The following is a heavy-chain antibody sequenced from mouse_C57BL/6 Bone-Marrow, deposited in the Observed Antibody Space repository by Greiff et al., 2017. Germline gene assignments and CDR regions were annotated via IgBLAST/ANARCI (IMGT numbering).Heavy chain of an antibody. CDR1: GYTFTSYW. CDR2: IDPHSGGT. J-gene: IGHJ2*01. Sequence: VQLQQPGAELVKPGASVKLSCKASGYTFTSYWMHWVKQRPGRGLEWIGRIDPHSGGTKYNEKFKSKATLTVDKPFSTAYMQHSSLTSEDSAVYYYTRKGFYYGSSYDGYDDYFGYWGQGTTLTASS. V-gene: IGHV1-72*01. CDR3: TRKGFYYGSSYDGYDDYFGY. D-gene: IGHD1-1*01.